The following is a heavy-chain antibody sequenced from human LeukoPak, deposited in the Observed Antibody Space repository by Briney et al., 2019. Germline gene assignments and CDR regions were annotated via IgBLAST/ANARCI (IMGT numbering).Heavy chain of an antibody. D-gene: IGHD4-17*01. J-gene: IGHJ5*02. Sequence: ASVKVSCKASGYTFTGYYMHWVRQAPGQGLEWMGWINPNSGGTNYAQKFQGRVTMTRDTSISTAYMELSRLRSDDTAVYYCARVATVTTWDWFDPWGQGTLVTVSS. CDR2: INPNSGGT. CDR3: ARVATVTTWDWFDP. CDR1: GYTFTGYY. V-gene: IGHV1-2*02.